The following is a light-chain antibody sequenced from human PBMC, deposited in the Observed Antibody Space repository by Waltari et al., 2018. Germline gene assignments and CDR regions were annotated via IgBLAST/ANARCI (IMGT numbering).Light chain of an antibody. CDR3: QHYNYDLET. CDR1: QSISHW. Sequence: DIQMTQSPSTLSASVGDRVTITCRASQSISHWLAWYQQKPGKAPKLLIYRGSTLQSGVPSRVSGSGSGTEFTLTISSLQPDDFGSYYCQHYNYDLETFGQGTKVEIK. J-gene: IGKJ1*01. CDR2: RGS. V-gene: IGKV1-5*03.